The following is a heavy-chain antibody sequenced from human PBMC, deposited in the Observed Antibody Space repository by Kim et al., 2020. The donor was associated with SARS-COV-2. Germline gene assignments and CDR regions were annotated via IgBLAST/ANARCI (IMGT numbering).Heavy chain of an antibody. V-gene: IGHV3-11*03. J-gene: IGHJ4*02. Sequence: GGSLRLSCAASGFTFSDYYMSWIRQAPGKGLEWVSYISSSSSYTNYADSVKGRFTISRDNAKNSLYLQMNSLRAEDTAVYYCARPDYYDSSGYYYDWYYFDYWGQGTLVTVSS. CDR1: GFTFSDYY. D-gene: IGHD3-22*01. CDR3: ARPDYYDSSGYYYDWYYFDY. CDR2: ISSSSSYT.